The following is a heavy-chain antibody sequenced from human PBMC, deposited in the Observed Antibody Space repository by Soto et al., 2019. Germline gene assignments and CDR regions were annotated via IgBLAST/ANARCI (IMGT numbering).Heavy chain of an antibody. V-gene: IGHV3-23*01. CDR3: AKDPYSYGYGDY. Sequence: EVQLLESGGGLVQPGGSLRLSCAASGFTFSSYAMSWVRQAPGKGLEWVSAISGSGGSTYYADSVKGRFTISRDISKNTLYRQMNSLRAEDTSVYYCAKDPYSYGYGDYWGQGTLVTVSS. J-gene: IGHJ4*02. D-gene: IGHD5-18*01. CDR2: ISGSGGST. CDR1: GFTFSSYA.